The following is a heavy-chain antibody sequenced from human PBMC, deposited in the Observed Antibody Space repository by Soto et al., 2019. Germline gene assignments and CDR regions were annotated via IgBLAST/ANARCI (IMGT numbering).Heavy chain of an antibody. D-gene: IGHD2-21*01. Sequence: QVQLVESGGGVVQPGRSLRLSCAASGFAFSSYGMHWVRQAPGKGLEWLAVISYDGTNKYYADSVKGRLTISRDNSINTLSLQMNGLLAEDTAVYYFTKCGHRLVRWCFDCWGQGTLVTVSS. CDR3: TKCGHRLVRWCFDC. V-gene: IGHV3-30*18. J-gene: IGHJ4*02. CDR1: GFAFSSYG. CDR2: ISYDGTNK.